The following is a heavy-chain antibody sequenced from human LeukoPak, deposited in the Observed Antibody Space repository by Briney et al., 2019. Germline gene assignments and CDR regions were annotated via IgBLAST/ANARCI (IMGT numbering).Heavy chain of an antibody. CDR2: ISGSGDII. CDR1: GFTVSSNS. J-gene: IGHJ4*02. CDR3: ARDRDWNSGFDY. D-gene: IGHD1-7*01. Sequence: GGSLSLSCTVSGFTVSSNSMSWARQAPGKGLEWVSTISGSGDIIYYADSVKGRFTISRDNARNSLYLQMNSLRAEDTAVYYCARDRDWNSGFDYWGQGTLVTVSS. V-gene: IGHV3-23*01.